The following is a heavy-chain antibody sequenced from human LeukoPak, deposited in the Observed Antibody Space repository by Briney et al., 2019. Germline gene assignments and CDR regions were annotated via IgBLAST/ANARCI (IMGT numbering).Heavy chain of an antibody. CDR2: ISSSSSYI. V-gene: IGHV3-21*01. CDR1: GFTFSSYA. Sequence: GGSLRLSCAASGFTFSSYAMSWVRQAPGKGLEWVSSISSSSSYIYYADSVKGRFTISRDNAKNSLYLQMNSLRAEDTAVYYCARGGTGTTVGLDYWGQGTLVTVSS. J-gene: IGHJ4*02. D-gene: IGHD1-7*01. CDR3: ARGGTGTTVGLDY.